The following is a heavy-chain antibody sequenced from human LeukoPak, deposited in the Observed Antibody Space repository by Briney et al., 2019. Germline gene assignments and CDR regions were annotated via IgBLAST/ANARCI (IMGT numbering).Heavy chain of an antibody. CDR2: ISSSSSYI. Sequence: GGSLRLSCAASGFTFSSYSMNWVRQAPGKGLEWVSSISSSSSYIYYADSVKGRFTISRDNSKNTLFLQMDSLRVEDTTLYYCARAVVGKEDLDYWGQGTLVTVSS. D-gene: IGHD6-19*01. V-gene: IGHV3-21*01. CDR1: GFTFSSYS. CDR3: ARAVVGKEDLDY. J-gene: IGHJ4*02.